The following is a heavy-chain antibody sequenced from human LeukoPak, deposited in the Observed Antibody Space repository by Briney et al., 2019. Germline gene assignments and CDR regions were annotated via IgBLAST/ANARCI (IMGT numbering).Heavy chain of an antibody. V-gene: IGHV4-61*01. CDR2: IYYSGST. J-gene: IGHJ6*02. D-gene: IGHD4-17*01. Sequence: PSETLSLTGTVSGVSVSSGSYYWRWIRQPPGKGLEWIGYIYYSGSTNYNPSLKSRVTISVDTSKNQFSLKLSSVTAADTAVYYCARDSVIYGDYVPYYYYGMDVWGQGTTVTVSS. CDR1: GVSVSSGSYY. CDR3: ARDSVIYGDYVPYYYYGMDV.